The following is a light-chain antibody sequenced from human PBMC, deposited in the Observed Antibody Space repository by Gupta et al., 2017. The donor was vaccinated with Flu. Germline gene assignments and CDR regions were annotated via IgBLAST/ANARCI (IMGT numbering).Light chain of an antibody. CDR2: DAS. CDR1: QSVSSY. Sequence: ATLASAPGERATLSCRASQSVSSYLGWYQQKPGQAPRLLIYDASNRDTGISARFSGSRCGKDFTLTITSREQEDFAVYYCHQHTNWPHSTFGQGTQLEIK. V-gene: IGKV3-11*01. J-gene: IGKJ5*01. CDR3: HQHTNWPHST.